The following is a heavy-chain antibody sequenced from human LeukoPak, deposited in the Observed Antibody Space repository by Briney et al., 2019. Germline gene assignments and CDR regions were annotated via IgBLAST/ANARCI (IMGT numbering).Heavy chain of an antibody. CDR3: ARVSEVTAQPYYYYYMDV. CDR1: GGSISSSSYY. Sequence: SETLSLTCTVSGGSISSSSYYWGWIRQPPGKGLEWIGEINHSGSTNYNPSLKSRVTISVDTSKNQFSLKLSSVTAADTAVYYCARVSEVTAQPYYYYYMDVWGKGTTVTVSS. V-gene: IGHV4-39*07. J-gene: IGHJ6*03. CDR2: INHSGST. D-gene: IGHD2-21*02.